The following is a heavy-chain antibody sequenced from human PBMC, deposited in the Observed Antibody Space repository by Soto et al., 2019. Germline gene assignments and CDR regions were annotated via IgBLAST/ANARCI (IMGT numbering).Heavy chain of an antibody. J-gene: IGHJ4*02. CDR2: ISGSGGTT. CDR1: GFTFSSYA. V-gene: IGHV3-23*01. CDR3: ARNRGVCHYYDILTGSHTLYYFDY. D-gene: IGHD3-9*01. Sequence: EVQLLESGGGLVQPGGSLRLSCEASGFTFSSYAMSWVRQAPGKGLEWVSGISGSGGTTYYADSVKGRFTISRDNSKTTLSRRMNSLRAEDTAVYYCARNRGVCHYYDILTGSHTLYYFDYWGQGTLVTVSS.